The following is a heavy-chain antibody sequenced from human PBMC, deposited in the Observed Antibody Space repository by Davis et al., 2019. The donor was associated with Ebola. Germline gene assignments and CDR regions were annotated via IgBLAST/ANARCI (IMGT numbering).Heavy chain of an antibody. V-gene: IGHV1-8*02. Sequence: ASVKVSCKASGYPFNNLEIHWVRQASGQGLEWMGWLNPRTGSTVYAPKFQGRVTLTGNTSTTTAFMELSSLRSEDTAVYYCARDRWELNRVDLDFWGQGTQVTVSS. D-gene: IGHD1-26*01. CDR1: GYPFNNLE. CDR2: LNPRTGST. J-gene: IGHJ4*02. CDR3: ARDRWELNRVDLDF.